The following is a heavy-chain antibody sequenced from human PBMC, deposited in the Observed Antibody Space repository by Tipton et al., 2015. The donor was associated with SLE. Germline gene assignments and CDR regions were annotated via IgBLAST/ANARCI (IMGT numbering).Heavy chain of an antibody. CDR2: IYYSGST. Sequence: RSYGMHWIRQPPGKGLEWIGSIYYSGSTYYNPSLKSRVTISVDTSKNQFSLKLSSVTAADTAVYYCASRRGSWVDYWGQGTLVTVSS. CDR1: RSYG. D-gene: IGHD1-26*01. J-gene: IGHJ4*02. V-gene: IGHV4-39*07. CDR3: ASRRGSWVDY.